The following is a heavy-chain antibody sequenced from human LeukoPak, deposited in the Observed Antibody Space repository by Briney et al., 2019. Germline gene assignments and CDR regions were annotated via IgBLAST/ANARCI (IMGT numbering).Heavy chain of an antibody. V-gene: IGHV4-31*03. Sequence: PSETLSLTRTVSGGSISSGGYSWSWIRQHPGKGLEWIGYIYYSGSTYYNPSLKSRVTISVDTSKNQFSLKLSSVTAADTAVYYCAREALGDSSGYYSSAYFDYWGQGTLVTVSS. CDR3: AREALGDSSGYYSSAYFDY. CDR2: IYYSGST. J-gene: IGHJ4*02. CDR1: GGSISSGGYS. D-gene: IGHD3-22*01.